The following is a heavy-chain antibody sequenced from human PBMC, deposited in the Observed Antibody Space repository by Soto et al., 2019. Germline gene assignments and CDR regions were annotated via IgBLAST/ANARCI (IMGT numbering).Heavy chain of an antibody. Sequence: QVQLVQSGAEVKKPGSSVKVSCKASGGTFSSYAISWVRQAPGQGLEWMGGIIPIFGTANYAQKFQGRVTITADESTSTASMELSRLRAEDTAVYYCARSAYCSGGSCYPNWFDPWGQGTLVTVSS. CDR3: ARSAYCSGGSCYPNWFDP. D-gene: IGHD2-15*01. J-gene: IGHJ5*02. CDR2: IIPIFGTA. V-gene: IGHV1-69*01. CDR1: GGTFSSYA.